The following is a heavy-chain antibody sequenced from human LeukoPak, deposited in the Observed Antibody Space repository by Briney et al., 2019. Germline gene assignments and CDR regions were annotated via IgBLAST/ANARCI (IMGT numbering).Heavy chain of an antibody. D-gene: IGHD6-19*01. CDR1: GFSVSNKY. V-gene: IGHV3-53*01. CDR3: AGGQMFTSGGFDD. CDR2: IYTGGDT. Sequence: GGSLRLSCAASGFSVSNKYMSWVRQAPGKGLEWVSVIYTGGDTYYADSVRGRFTISRDNSKNTVNLQMNSLRAEDTTLYYCAGGQMFTSGGFDDWGQGTLVTVSS. J-gene: IGHJ4*02.